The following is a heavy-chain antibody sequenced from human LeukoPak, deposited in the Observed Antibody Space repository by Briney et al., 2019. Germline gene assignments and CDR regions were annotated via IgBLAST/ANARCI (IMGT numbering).Heavy chain of an antibody. D-gene: IGHD3-3*01. CDR2: IKQDGSEK. Sequence: PGGSLRLSCAASGFTFSSYWMSWVRQAPGKGLEWVANIKQDGSEKYYVDSVKGRFTISRDNAKNSLYLQMNSLRAEDTPVYYCARAKGFWSGYYKYYFDYWGQGTLVTVSS. CDR1: GFTFSSYW. CDR3: ARAKGFWSGYYKYYFDY. V-gene: IGHV3-7*01. J-gene: IGHJ4*02.